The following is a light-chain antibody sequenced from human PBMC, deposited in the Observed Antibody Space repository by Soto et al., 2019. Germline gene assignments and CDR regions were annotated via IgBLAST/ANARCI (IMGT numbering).Light chain of an antibody. J-gene: IGKJ5*01. Sequence: EIVMTQSPATLSVSPGERATLFFRDSQSVSSNLAGYQQRPCQAHRRLIYGASTRATGIPARFSGSGSGTEFTLTLSSLQSEDFAVYYCQQYNNWPSITFGQGTRLEIK. CDR3: QQYNNWPSIT. V-gene: IGKV3-15*01. CDR2: GAS. CDR1: QSVSSN.